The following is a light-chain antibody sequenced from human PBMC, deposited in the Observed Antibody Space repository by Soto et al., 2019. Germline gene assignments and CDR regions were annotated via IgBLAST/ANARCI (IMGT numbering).Light chain of an antibody. CDR1: SSNIGSNY. J-gene: IGLJ1*01. Sequence: HSVRKRAPSASGVPRRGGPIICSRNSSNIGSNYVYWYQQLPGTAPKLLIYRNNQRPSGVPDRFSASKSGTSASLAISGLRSEDEADYYCAAWDDSLSGYVFGTGTKVTVL. CDR2: RNN. CDR3: AAWDDSLSGYV. V-gene: IGLV1-47*01.